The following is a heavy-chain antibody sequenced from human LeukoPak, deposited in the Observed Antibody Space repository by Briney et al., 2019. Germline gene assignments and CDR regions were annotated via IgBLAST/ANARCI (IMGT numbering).Heavy chain of an antibody. CDR3: ARDSHLRFGGGMNAFDI. J-gene: IGHJ3*02. CDR1: GYTFTGYY. CDR2: INPNSGGT. V-gene: IGHV1-2*02. Sequence: ASVKVSCKASGYTFTGYYMHWVRQAPGQGLEWMGWINPNSGGTNYAQKFQGRVTMTRDTSISTAYMELSRLRSDDTAVYYCARDSHLRFGGGMNAFDIWGQGTMVTVSS. D-gene: IGHD3-10*01.